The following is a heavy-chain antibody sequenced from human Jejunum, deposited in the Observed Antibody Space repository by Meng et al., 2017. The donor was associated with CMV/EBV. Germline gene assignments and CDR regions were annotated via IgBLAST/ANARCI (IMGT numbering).Heavy chain of an antibody. Sequence: TFSDYRMNSVRQAPGKGLGWVAYISSRSNTIYYADSVKGRFTIARDNAKNSLYLQMNSLRAEDTAVYYCARGGRGNYYYYYGMDVWGQGTTVTVSS. J-gene: IGHJ6*02. CDR2: ISSRSNTI. CDR1: TFSDYR. V-gene: IGHV3-48*04. CDR3: ARGGRGNYYYYYGMDV. D-gene: IGHD3-16*01.